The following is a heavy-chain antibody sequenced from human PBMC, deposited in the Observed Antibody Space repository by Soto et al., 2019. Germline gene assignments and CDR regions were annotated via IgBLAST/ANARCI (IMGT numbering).Heavy chain of an antibody. J-gene: IGHJ6*02. CDR2: IMPIFRAP. V-gene: IGHV1-69*12. Sequence: QVQLVQSGAEVKKPGSSVKVSCKASGGAFSDYAFSWVRQAPGQGLEWLGGIMPIFRAPDYAQKFQGRVTITADEFMRTAYMEMNSLRSEDTAVYYCASWLKGPDIGNYSYGMDVWGQGTTVTVS. CDR3: ASWLKGPDIGNYSYGMDV. D-gene: IGHD2-15*01. CDR1: GGAFSDYA.